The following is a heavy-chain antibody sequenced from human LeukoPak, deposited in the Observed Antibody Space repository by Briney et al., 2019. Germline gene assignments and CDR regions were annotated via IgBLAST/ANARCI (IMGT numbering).Heavy chain of an antibody. V-gene: IGHV4-34*01. D-gene: IGHD3-3*01. CDR2: INHSGST. J-gene: IGHJ6*03. Sequence: GSLRLSCVASGITFSSYSMNWVRQAPGKGLEWIGEINHSGSTNYNPSLKSRFTISVDTSKNQFSLKLSSVTAADTAVYYCARGPSTIFGSLWYYYYYYMDVWGKGTTVTVSS. CDR1: GITFSSYS. CDR3: ARGPSTIFGSLWYYYYYYMDV.